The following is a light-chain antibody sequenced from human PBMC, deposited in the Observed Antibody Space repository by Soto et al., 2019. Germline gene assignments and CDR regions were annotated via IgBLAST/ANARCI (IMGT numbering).Light chain of an antibody. CDR2: WAS. CDR3: QQYYSTPLT. Sequence: DIVMTQSPDSLAVSLGERATINCKSSQSVLYSSNNKNYLTWYQQKPGQPPKLLIYWASTRESGVPDRFSGSGSGTEFTLTISSLQADDVAVYYCQQYYSTPLTFGQGTKVEIK. CDR1: QSVLYSSNNKNY. J-gene: IGKJ1*01. V-gene: IGKV4-1*01.